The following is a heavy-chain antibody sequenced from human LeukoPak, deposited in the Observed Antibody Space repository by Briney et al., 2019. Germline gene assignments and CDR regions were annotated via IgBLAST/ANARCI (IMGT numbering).Heavy chain of an antibody. Sequence: SETLSLTCAVYGGSFSGYYWSWIRQPPGQGMEWIVEINHSESTNYNPSLKCRVTISVDTSNSQFALRLSSVTDADTAAYYCARVLSGGEYYFDYWGEGTLVTVSS. D-gene: IGHD3-16*01. CDR3: ARVLSGGEYYFDY. CDR1: GGSFSGYY. CDR2: INHSEST. V-gene: IGHV4-34*01. J-gene: IGHJ4*02.